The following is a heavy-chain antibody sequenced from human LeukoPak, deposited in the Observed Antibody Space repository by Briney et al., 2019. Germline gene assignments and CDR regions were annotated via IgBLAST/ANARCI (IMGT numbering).Heavy chain of an antibody. D-gene: IGHD3-3*01. CDR3: ARDRGYDFWSGYTNHFDY. J-gene: IGHJ4*02. Sequence: ASVKVSCKASGYTFTSYGISWVRQAPGQGLEWMGWISAYNGNTNYAQKLQGRVTMTTDTSTSTAYMELRSLRSDDTAVYYCARDRGYDFWSGYTNHFDYWGQGTLVTVSS. CDR1: GYTFTSYG. CDR2: ISAYNGNT. V-gene: IGHV1-18*01.